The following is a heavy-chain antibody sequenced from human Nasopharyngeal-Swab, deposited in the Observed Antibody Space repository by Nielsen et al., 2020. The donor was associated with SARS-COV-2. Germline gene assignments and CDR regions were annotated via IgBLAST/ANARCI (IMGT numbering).Heavy chain of an antibody. CDR2: IYCSGST. CDR3: ARGYGSGSYSYMDV. D-gene: IGHD3-10*01. CDR1: GGSISSYY. V-gene: IGHV4-59*01. Sequence: SETLSLACTVSGGSISSYYWSWIRQPPGKGLEWIGYIYCSGSTNYNPSLKSRVTISVDTSKNQFSLKLSSVTAADTAVYYCARGYGSGSYSYMDVWGKGTTVTVSS. J-gene: IGHJ6*03.